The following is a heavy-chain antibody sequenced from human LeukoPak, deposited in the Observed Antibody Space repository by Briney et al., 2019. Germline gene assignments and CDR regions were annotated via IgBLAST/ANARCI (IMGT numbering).Heavy chain of an antibody. D-gene: IGHD3-10*01. CDR1: GFSFKDYW. V-gene: IGHV3-7*01. CDR2: IEPDGSGK. CDR3: VTSWVRQQRDF. Sequence: GGSLRLPCAASGFSFKDYWMSWVRQAPGKGLEWVADIEPDGSGKTYVDSVKGRFSISRDNAQQSLYLQMDTLTAEDTAVYYCVTSWVRQQRDFWGQGILVTVSP. J-gene: IGHJ4*02.